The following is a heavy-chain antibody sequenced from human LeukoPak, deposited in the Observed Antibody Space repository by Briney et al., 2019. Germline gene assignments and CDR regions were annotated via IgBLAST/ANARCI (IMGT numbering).Heavy chain of an antibody. D-gene: IGHD3-3*01. CDR3: ARSPSPYYDFWSGYSSYWYFDL. CDR2: INHSGST. V-gene: IGHV4-34*01. Sequence: SETLSLTCAVYGGSFSGYYWSWIRQPPGKGLEWIGEINHSGSTNYNPSLTSRVTISVGPSKNQFSLKLSPVTAADTAVYYCARSPSPYYDFWSGYSSYWYFDLWGRGTLVTVSS. CDR1: GGSFSGYY. J-gene: IGHJ2*01.